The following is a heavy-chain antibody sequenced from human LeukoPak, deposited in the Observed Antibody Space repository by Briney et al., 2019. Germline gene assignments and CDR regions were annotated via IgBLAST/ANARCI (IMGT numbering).Heavy chain of an antibody. J-gene: IGHJ3*02. CDR3: ARVGGSSWLGAFDI. V-gene: IGHV7-4-1*02. CDR1: GYTFTSYA. Sequence: ASVKVSCKASGYTFTSYAMNWVRQAPGQGLEWMGWINTNTGNPTYAQGFTGRFVFSSDTSVSTAYLQISSLKAEDTAVYYCARVGGSSWLGAFDIWGQGTMVTVSS. D-gene: IGHD6-13*01. CDR2: INTNTGNP.